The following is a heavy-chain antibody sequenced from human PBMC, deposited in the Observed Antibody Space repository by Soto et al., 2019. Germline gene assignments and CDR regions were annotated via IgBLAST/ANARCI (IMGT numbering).Heavy chain of an antibody. Sequence: EVQLVESGGGVVRPGGSLRLSCAASGFTFDDYGMSWVRQAPGKGLEWVSGISWNGGSTGYVDSVKGRFTISRDNAKNSLYLQMNSLRGEDTALYYCARGRPVAGYYYYGMDVWGQGTTVTVSS. J-gene: IGHJ6*02. CDR3: ARGRPVAGYYYYGMDV. CDR2: ISWNGGST. V-gene: IGHV3-20*04. CDR1: GFTFDDYG. D-gene: IGHD6-19*01.